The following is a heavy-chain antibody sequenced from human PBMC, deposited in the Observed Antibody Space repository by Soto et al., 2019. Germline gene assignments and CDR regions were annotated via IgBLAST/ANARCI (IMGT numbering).Heavy chain of an antibody. Sequence: PSETLSLTCAVSGGSISSSAWWTWVRQPPGKGLEWVGEIYHTGTTNYNPSLKSRVTVSVDKSRNQFSLKLNSVTAADTALYYCASASVKGAAWCFDFWGQGTPVTVSS. CDR1: GGSISSSAW. J-gene: IGHJ4*02. V-gene: IGHV4-4*02. CDR3: ASASVKGAAWCFDF. D-gene: IGHD2-15*01. CDR2: IYHTGTT.